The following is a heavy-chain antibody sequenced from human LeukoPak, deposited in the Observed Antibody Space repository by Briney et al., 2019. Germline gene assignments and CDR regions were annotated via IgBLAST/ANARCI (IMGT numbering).Heavy chain of an antibody. J-gene: IGHJ4*02. V-gene: IGHV3-21*01. CDR1: GFTFSSYS. Sequence: GGSLRLSCAASGFTFSSYSMNWVRQAPGKGLEWVSSISSSSSYIYYADSVKGRLTISRDNAKNSLYLQMNSLRAEDTAVYYCARDLRMDYVYTSEGDYWGQGTLVTVSS. CDR2: ISSSSSYI. D-gene: IGHD3-16*01. CDR3: ARDLRMDYVYTSEGDY.